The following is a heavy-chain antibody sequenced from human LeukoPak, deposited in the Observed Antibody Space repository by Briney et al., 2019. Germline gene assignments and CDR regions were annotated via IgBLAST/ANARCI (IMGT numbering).Heavy chain of an antibody. V-gene: IGHV4-59*01. CDR2: IYYGGST. CDR3: ARVSSGVYFDY. J-gene: IGHJ4*02. Sequence: PSETLSLTCTVSGGSISSYYWSWIRQPPGKGLELIGYIYYGGSTNYNPSLKSRVTISVDTSKNQFSLKLSSVTAADTAVYYCARVSSGVYFDYWGQGTLVTVSS. CDR1: GGSISSYY. D-gene: IGHD2-15*01.